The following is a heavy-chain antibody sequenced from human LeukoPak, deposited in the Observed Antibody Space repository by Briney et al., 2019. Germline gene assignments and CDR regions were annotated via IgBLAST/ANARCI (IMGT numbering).Heavy chain of an antibody. J-gene: IGHJ4*02. CDR3: AQGYSSGWYPY. CDR1: GFSVSSFG. Sequence: GGSLRLSCAVSGFSVSSFGMSWVRQAPGKGLEWISAISVDGETPYYEDSVKGRFIISRDNSKNTLYLQLSSLRAEDTAVYYCAQGYSSGWYPYWGQGSLVSVSS. D-gene: IGHD6-19*01. CDR2: ISVDGETP. V-gene: IGHV3-23*01.